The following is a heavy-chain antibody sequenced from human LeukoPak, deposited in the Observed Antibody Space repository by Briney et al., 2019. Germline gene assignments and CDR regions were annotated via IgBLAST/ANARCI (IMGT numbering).Heavy chain of an antibody. CDR2: IYYSGST. CDR3: ARVRLWLYAFDI. Sequence: SETLSLTCTVSGGSISSYYWSWIRQPPGKGLEWIGHIYYSGSTNYNPSLKSRVTISVDTSKNQSSLRLSSVPAADTAVYYCARVRLWLYAFDIWGQGTMVTASS. J-gene: IGHJ3*02. CDR1: GGSISSYY. D-gene: IGHD5-18*01. V-gene: IGHV4-59*01.